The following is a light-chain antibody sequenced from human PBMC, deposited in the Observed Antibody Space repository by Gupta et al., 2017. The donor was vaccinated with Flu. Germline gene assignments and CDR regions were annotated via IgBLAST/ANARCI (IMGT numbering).Light chain of an antibody. CDR1: SNDVGTYKY. V-gene: IGLV2-11*01. CDR3: CSYAGSYTWV. CDR2: DVT. J-gene: IGLJ2*01. Sequence: QSPLTQPRSVSGSPGHSVTISCTVTSNDVGTYKYVSWYQQHPGKAPKLMIYDVTKRPSGVPDRFSGSKSDNTASLTISGLQAEDEADYYCCSYAGSYTWVFGGGTKLTVL.